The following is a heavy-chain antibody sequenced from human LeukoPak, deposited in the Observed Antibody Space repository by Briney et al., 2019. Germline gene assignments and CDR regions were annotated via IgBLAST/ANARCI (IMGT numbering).Heavy chain of an antibody. CDR2: IYYSGST. CDR1: GGSISSSSYY. D-gene: IGHD3-22*01. CDR3: ARGHYYDSSGYRAPKDAFDI. Sequence: SETLSLTCTVSGGSISSSSYYWGWIRQPPGKGLEWIGSIYYSGSTYYNPSLKSRVTISVDTSKNQFSLKLSSVTAADTAVYYCARGHYYDSSGYRAPKDAFDIWGQGTMVTVSS. J-gene: IGHJ3*02. V-gene: IGHV4-39*01.